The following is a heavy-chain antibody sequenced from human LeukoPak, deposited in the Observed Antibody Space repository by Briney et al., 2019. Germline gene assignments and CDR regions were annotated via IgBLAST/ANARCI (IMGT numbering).Heavy chain of an antibody. D-gene: IGHD3-10*01. J-gene: IGHJ6*03. V-gene: IGHV4-59*01. CDR1: GGSINSYY. CDR2: IYYSGST. CDR3: ARVEEGYGSGRRENYYYYYMDV. Sequence: SETLSLTCTVTGGSINSYYWSWIRQPPGKGLEWIGYIYYSGSTKYNPSLKSRVTISVDTSKNQFSLKLSSVTAADTAVYYCARVEEGYGSGRRENYYYYYMDVWGKGTTVTISS.